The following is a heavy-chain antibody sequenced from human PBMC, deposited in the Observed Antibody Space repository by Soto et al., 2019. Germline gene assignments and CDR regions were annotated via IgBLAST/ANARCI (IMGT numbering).Heavy chain of an antibody. V-gene: IGHV4-59*01. CDR2: VHYSGST. J-gene: IGHJ4*02. Sequence: SETLSLTCNLSGGSFHNFYWLWIRQPPGKGLEWVGHVHYSGSTNCSPSLNSRATISLDTSKSQLSLKLRSVTAADTAMYFCARGVDYYATNGYFSFDSWGQRIPVTVSS. CDR3: ARGVDYYATNGYFSFDS. CDR1: GGSFHNFY. D-gene: IGHD3-16*01.